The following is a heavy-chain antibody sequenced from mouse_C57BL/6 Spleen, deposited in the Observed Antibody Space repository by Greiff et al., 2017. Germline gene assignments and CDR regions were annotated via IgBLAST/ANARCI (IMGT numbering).Heavy chain of an antibody. CDR2: ISSGSSTI. V-gene: IGHV5-17*01. CDR1: GFTFSDYG. Sequence: VESGGGLVKPGGSLKLSCAASGFTFSDYGMHWVRQAPEKGLEWVAYISSGSSTIYYADTVKGRFTISRDNAKNTLFLQMTSLRSEDTAMYYCARFLITTVVATGAMDYWGQGTSVTVSS. D-gene: IGHD1-1*01. CDR3: ARFLITTVVATGAMDY. J-gene: IGHJ4*01.